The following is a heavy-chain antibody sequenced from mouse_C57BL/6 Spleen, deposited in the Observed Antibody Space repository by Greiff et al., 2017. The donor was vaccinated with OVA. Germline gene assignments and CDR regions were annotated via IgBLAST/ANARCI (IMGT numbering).Heavy chain of an antibody. Sequence: QVQLQQPGAELVMPGASVKLSCKASGYTFTSYWMHWVKQRPIQGLEWIGNIDPSDSETHYNQKFKDKATLTVDKSSSTAYMQLSSLTSEDSAVYYCARIGDFDYWGQGTTLTVSS. V-gene: IGHV1-52*01. CDR1: GYTFTSYW. CDR3: ARIGDFDY. D-gene: IGHD2-14*01. CDR2: IDPSDSET. J-gene: IGHJ2*01.